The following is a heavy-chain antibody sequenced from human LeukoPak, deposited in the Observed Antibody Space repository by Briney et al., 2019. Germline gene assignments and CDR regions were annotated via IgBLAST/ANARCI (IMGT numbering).Heavy chain of an antibody. D-gene: IGHD2-15*01. CDR3: ARDRGGRSGLDD. J-gene: IGHJ4*02. CDR2: IKEDGGEI. V-gene: IGHV3-7*04. CDR1: GFSFSTYW. Sequence: GGSLSLSCAAAGFSFSTYWMSWVRQAPGKGLEWVAFIKEDGGEIYYVDSVKGRFTISRDNGENSLYLQMNSLRAEDTAVYYCARDRGGRSGLDDWGQGTLVTVSS.